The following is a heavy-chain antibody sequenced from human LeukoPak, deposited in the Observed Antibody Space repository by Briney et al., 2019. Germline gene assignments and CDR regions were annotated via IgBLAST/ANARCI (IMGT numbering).Heavy chain of an antibody. CDR3: AKGWSGSDAFDI. Sequence: GGSLRLSCAASGFTFSDYTMNWVRQAPGKGLEWVSAISGSGGSTYYADSVKGRFTISRDNSKNTLYLQMNSLRAEDTAVYYCAKGWSGSDAFDIWGQGTMVTVSS. CDR1: GFTFSDYT. V-gene: IGHV3-23*01. D-gene: IGHD3-3*01. CDR2: ISGSGGST. J-gene: IGHJ3*02.